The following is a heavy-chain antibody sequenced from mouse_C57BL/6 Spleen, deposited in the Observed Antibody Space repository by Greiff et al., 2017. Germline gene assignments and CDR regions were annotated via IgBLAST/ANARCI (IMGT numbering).Heavy chain of an antibody. CDR2: IYPGSGST. CDR3: ARDGEYGSSPTWFAY. V-gene: IGHV1-55*01. Sequence: VQLQQPGAELVKPGASVKMSCKASGYTFTSYWITWVKQRPGQGLEWIGDIYPGSGSTNYNEKFKSKSPLTVDTSSSTAYMQLNSLTSEDSAVYYSARDGEYGSSPTWFAYCGQGALVTVSA. J-gene: IGHJ3*01. D-gene: IGHD1-1*01. CDR1: GYTFTSYW.